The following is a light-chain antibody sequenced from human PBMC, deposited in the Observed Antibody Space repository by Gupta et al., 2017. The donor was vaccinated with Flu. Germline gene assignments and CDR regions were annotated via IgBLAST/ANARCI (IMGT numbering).Light chain of an antibody. V-gene: IGLV1-44*01. Sequence: QSVLTQPPSASGTPGQRGSISCSGSSSNIGSNPVNWYQQPPGTAPNLLIYNNNQRPSGVPDRISGSKSGASASLAISGLQSEDEADYYCAAGDDSLNGWVFGGGTKLTVL. J-gene: IGLJ3*02. CDR1: SSNIGSNP. CDR3: AAGDDSLNGWV. CDR2: NNN.